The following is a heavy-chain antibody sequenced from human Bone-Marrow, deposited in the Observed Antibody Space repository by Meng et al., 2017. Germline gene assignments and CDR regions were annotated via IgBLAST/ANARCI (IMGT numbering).Heavy chain of an antibody. Sequence: ASAKVFCKASGYTFTSYYMHWLLQAPGQGLEWMGIINPSGGSTSYAQKFQGRVTMTRDTSTSTVYMELSSLRSEDTAVYFCPRKAGNCISTTCYSLDDWGQGTLVTVSS. CDR3: PRKAGNCISTTCYSLDD. CDR1: GYTFTSYY. J-gene: IGHJ4*02. D-gene: IGHD2-2*01. CDR2: INPSGGST. V-gene: IGHV1-46*01.